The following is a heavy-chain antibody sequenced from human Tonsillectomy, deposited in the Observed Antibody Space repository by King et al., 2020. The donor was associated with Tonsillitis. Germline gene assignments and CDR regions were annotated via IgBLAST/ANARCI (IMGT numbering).Heavy chain of an antibody. CDR3: GRFSVGTMNGYLDI. V-gene: IGHV4-39*07. CDR2: MYYSGAT. D-gene: IGHD1/OR15-1a*01. CDR1: GGSSSNPNYY. J-gene: IGHJ2*01. Sequence: QLQESGPGLVKPSETLYLTCTVSGGSSSNPNYYWGWIRQPPGKGLEWIGTMYYSGATFYNPSLKSRITISLGASKNQFSLKLSSVTAADTASYYCGRFSVGTMNGYLDIWGRGTLVTVSS.